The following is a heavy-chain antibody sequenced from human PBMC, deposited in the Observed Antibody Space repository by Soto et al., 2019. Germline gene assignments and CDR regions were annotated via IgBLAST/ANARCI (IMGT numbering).Heavy chain of an antibody. CDR3: ATEEWWRLEF. J-gene: IGHJ4*02. D-gene: IGHD2-21*02. Sequence: PGGSLRLSCVASGFTFSRHYMTWVRQAPGKGLESVAKIKPDGSESYYVDSVRGRFTFSRDNAKNSLSLQMNSLRAEDTAVYYCATEEWWRLEFWGQGTLVTVPS. CDR2: IKPDGSES. CDR1: GFTFSRHY. V-gene: IGHV3-7*01.